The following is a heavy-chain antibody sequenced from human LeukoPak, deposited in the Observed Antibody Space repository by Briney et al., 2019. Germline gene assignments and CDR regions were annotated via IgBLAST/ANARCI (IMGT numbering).Heavy chain of an antibody. CDR2: ISSSSSYT. Sequence: KPGGSLRLSCAASGFTFSSYSMNWVRQAPGKGLEWVSYISSSSSYTNYADSVKGRFTISRDNAKNSLYLQMNSLRAEDTAVYYCARVPLWFGELVAFDIWGQGTMVTVSS. CDR3: ARVPLWFGELVAFDI. V-gene: IGHV3-21*05. CDR1: GFTFSSYS. J-gene: IGHJ3*02. D-gene: IGHD3-10*01.